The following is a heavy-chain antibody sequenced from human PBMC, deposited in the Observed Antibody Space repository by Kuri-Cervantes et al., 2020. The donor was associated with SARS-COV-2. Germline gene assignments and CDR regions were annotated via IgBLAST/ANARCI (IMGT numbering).Heavy chain of an antibody. CDR2: ISGSGGST. J-gene: IGHJ4*02. D-gene: IGHD6-13*01. CDR3: AKCPPNNSWYKGPDYFDY. V-gene: IGHV3-23*01. Sequence: GGSLRLSCAVSGYSISSGYYWGWVRQAPGKGLEWVSVISGSGGSTYYADSVKGRFTISRDKSKNTLYLQMNSLRAEDTAVYYCAKCPPNNSWYKGPDYFDYWGQGTLVTVSS. CDR1: GYSISSGYY.